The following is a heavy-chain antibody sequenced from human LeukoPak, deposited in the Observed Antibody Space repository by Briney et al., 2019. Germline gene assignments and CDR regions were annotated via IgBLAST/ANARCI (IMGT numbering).Heavy chain of an antibody. J-gene: IGHJ4*02. Sequence: PGGSLRLSCEASGFTFSSYWMSWVRQAPGKGLEWVSAFSGSGGSTYYADSVKGRFTISRDNSKNTLYLQMNSLRAEDTAVYYCAKAEYSSGGDYWGQGTLVTVSS. V-gene: IGHV3-23*01. CDR2: FSGSGGST. CDR3: AKAEYSSGGDY. CDR1: GFTFSSYW. D-gene: IGHD6-19*01.